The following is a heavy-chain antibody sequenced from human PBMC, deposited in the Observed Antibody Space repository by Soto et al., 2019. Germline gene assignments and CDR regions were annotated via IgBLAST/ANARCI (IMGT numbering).Heavy chain of an antibody. CDR1: GYSFTSYW. D-gene: IGHD3-9*01. V-gene: IGHV5-51*01. Sequence: PGESLKISCKGSGYSFTSYWIGWVRQMPGKGLEWMGIIYPGDSDTRYSPSFQGQVTISADKSISTAYLQWSSLKASDTAMYYCARRAGRYDILTGYSRWAFDIWGQGTMVTVSS. CDR3: ARRAGRYDILTGYSRWAFDI. CDR2: IYPGDSDT. J-gene: IGHJ3*02.